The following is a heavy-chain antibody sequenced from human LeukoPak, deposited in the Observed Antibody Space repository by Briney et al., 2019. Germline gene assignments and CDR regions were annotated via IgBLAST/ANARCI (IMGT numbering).Heavy chain of an antibody. CDR1: GYTFTSYY. CDR2: INPNSGGT. D-gene: IGHD2-15*01. Sequence: ASVKVSCKASGYTFTSYYMHWVRQAPGQGLEWMGWINPNSGGTNYAQKFQGRVTMTRDTSISTAYMELSRLRSDDTAVYYCARERVVVVAANFDYWGQGTPVTVAS. CDR3: ARERVVVVAANFDY. V-gene: IGHV1-2*02. J-gene: IGHJ4*02.